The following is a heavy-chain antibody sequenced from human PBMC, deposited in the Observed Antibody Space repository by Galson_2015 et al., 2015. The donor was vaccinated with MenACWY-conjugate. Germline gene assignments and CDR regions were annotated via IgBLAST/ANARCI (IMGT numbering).Heavy chain of an antibody. CDR3: ATRTVTDEPDFDY. J-gene: IGHJ4*02. CDR2: IKQDGSEK. D-gene: IGHD4-17*01. Sequence: SLRLSCAASGFTFSSYWMTWVRQTPGKGLEWVANIKQDGSEKYYVDSVKGRFTISRDNAKNSLYLQMNSLRAEDTAVYFCATRTVTDEPDFDYWGQGTLVTVSS. CDR1: GFTFSSYW. V-gene: IGHV3-7*03.